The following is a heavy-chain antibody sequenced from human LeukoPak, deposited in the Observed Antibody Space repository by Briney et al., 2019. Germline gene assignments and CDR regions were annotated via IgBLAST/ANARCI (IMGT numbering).Heavy chain of an antibody. D-gene: IGHD5-12*01. Sequence: PGGSLRLSCAASGFTFSSYEMNWVRQAPGKGLEWVSYISSSDSTIYYADSVKGRFTISRDNAKNSLYLQMNSLRAEDTAVYYCARDQGYSGYPGNYYYYGMDVWGKGTTVTVSS. CDR2: ISSSDSTI. J-gene: IGHJ6*04. CDR1: GFTFSSYE. CDR3: ARDQGYSGYPGNYYYYGMDV. V-gene: IGHV3-48*03.